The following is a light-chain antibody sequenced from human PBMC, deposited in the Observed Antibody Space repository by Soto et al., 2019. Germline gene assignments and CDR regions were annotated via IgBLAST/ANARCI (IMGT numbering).Light chain of an antibody. Sequence: EMVMTQSPAILSVSPGESATLSCRASQSVRRYLAWYQQKPGQAPRLLIYDASTRATGIPARFSGSGSETDFTLTITSLEPEDFAVYYCQQRNNWPPITFGQGTRLEIK. CDR1: QSVRRY. CDR2: DAS. J-gene: IGKJ5*01. CDR3: QQRNNWPPIT. V-gene: IGKV3-11*01.